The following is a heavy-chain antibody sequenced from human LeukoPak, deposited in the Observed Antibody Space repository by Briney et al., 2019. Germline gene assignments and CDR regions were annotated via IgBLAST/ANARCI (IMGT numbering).Heavy chain of an antibody. V-gene: IGHV4-31*03. Sequence: SQTLCLTCTVSGGSISSGGYYWSWIRQHPGKGLEWIGYIYYSGSTYYNPSLKSRVTISVDTSKNQFSLKLSSVTAADTAVYYCARVPATVTTYSAFDYWGQGTLVTVSS. J-gene: IGHJ4*02. CDR3: ARVPATVTTYSAFDY. CDR2: IYYSGST. CDR1: GGSISSGGYY. D-gene: IGHD4-17*01.